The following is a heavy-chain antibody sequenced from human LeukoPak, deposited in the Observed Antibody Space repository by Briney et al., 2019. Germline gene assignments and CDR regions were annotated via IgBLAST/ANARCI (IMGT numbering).Heavy chain of an antibody. CDR1: GFTFSSYG. V-gene: IGHV3-33*08. D-gene: IGHD6-19*01. J-gene: IGHJ4*02. CDR2: IWYDGSNK. Sequence: GGSLRLSCVASGFTFSSYGIHWVRQAPGKGLEWVALIWYDGSNKFYADSVKGRFTISRDNSKNTLYLQMNSLRAEDTAVYYCARWRAGIAVAVDYWGQGTLVTVSS. CDR3: ARWRAGIAVAVDY.